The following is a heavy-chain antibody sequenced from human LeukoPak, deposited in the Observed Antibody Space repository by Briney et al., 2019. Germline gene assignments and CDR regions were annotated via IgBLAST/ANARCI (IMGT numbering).Heavy chain of an antibody. CDR2: ISWNSGSI. D-gene: IGHD2-2*01. Sequence: GGSLRLSCAASGFTFDDYAMHWVRQAPGKGLEWVSGISWNSGSIGYADSVKGRFTISGDNAKNSLYLQMNSLRAEDTALYYCAKDISPYQLRRLDYWGQGSLVTVSS. CDR3: AKDISPYQLRRLDY. V-gene: IGHV3-9*01. J-gene: IGHJ4*02. CDR1: GFTFDDYA.